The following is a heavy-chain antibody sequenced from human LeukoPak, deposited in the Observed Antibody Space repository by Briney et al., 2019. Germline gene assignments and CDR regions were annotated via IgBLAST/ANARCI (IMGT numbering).Heavy chain of an antibody. CDR2: IYSGGST. CDR1: GFTVSSNY. D-gene: IGHD5-12*01. CDR3: ARARGYAIEY. Sequence: GGSLRLSCAASGFTVSSNYMTWVRQAPGKGLEWVSIIYSGGSTSYADSVKGRFTISRDNSKNTLYLLMNSLRAEDTAVYHCARARGYAIEYWGQGILVTVSS. V-gene: IGHV3-53*01. J-gene: IGHJ4*02.